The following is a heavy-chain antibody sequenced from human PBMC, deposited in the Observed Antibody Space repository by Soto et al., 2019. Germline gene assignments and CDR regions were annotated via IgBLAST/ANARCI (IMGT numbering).Heavy chain of an antibody. CDR3: ARQSRTDWFDP. CDR2: INPNSGGT. J-gene: IGHJ5*02. CDR1: GYTSTGYY. V-gene: IGHV1-2*04. Sequence: SVKVSCKASGYTSTGYYMHWVRQAPGQGLEWMGWINPNSGGTNYAQKFQGWVTMTRDTSISTAYMELSRLRSDDTAVYYSARQSRTDWFDPWGQGTLVTVSS. D-gene: IGHD2-2*01.